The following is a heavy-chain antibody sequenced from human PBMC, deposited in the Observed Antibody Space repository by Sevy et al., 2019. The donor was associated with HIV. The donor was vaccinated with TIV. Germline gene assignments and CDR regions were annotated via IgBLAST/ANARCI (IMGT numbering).Heavy chain of an antibody. CDR3: AKDHNLWSEGGFLHH. J-gene: IGHJ1*01. CDR1: GFTFSSYA. CDR2: ISYDGNNK. V-gene: IGHV3-30*18. Sequence: GGSLRLSCAASGFTFSSYAIHWVRQTPGKGLEWVAVISYDGNNKYYADSVKGRFTVSSDNSKNTPYAQMNSLRAEDTAVYYCAKDHNLWSEGGFLHHFGQGTLVTVSS. D-gene: IGHD3-10*01.